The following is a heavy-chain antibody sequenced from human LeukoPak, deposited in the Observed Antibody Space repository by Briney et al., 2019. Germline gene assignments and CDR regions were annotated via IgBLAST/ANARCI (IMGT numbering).Heavy chain of an antibody. CDR3: ARIAAAGINYYYMDV. J-gene: IGHJ6*03. V-gene: IGHV5-51*01. D-gene: IGHD6-13*01. CDR2: IYPGDSDT. Sequence: GESLKISCKGSRYSFTSYWIGWVRQMPGKGLEWMGIIYPGDSDTRYSPSFQGQVTISADKSISTAYLQWSSLKASDTAMYYCARIAAAGINYYYMDVWGKGTTVTVSS. CDR1: RYSFTSYW.